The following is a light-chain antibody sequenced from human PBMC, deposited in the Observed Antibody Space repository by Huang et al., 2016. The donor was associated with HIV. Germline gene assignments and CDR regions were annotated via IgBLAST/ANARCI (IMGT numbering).Light chain of an antibody. J-gene: IGKJ1*01. Sequence: DIQIAQSPSTLSASVADRVTIPCRANPRISGWLAGYQQKPGNAPKRLIYDASTLTSGVPARFSGSGSGTDFTLTISSLQPDDFATYYCQQYSSYPWTFGPGTKVEI. CDR3: QQYSSYPWT. V-gene: IGKV1-5*01. CDR2: DAS. CDR1: PRISGW.